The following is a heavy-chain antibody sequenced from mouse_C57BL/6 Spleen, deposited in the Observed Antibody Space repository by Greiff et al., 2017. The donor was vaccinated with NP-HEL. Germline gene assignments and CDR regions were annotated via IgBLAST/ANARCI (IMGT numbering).Heavy chain of an antibody. V-gene: IGHV1-42*01. CDR3: ARSASSGYGYYFDY. CDR2: INPSTGGT. D-gene: IGHD3-2*02. J-gene: IGHJ2*01. Sequence: VQLKQSGPELVKPGASVKISCKASGYSFTGYYMNWVKQSPEKSLEWIGEINPSTGGTTYNQKFKAKATLTVDKSSSTAYMQLKSLTSEDSAVYYCARSASSGYGYYFDYWGQGTTLTVSS. CDR1: GYSFTGYY.